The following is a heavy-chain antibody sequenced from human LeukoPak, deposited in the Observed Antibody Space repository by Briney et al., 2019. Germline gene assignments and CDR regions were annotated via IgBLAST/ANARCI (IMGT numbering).Heavy chain of an antibody. CDR1: GGSFSGYY. Sequence: KPSETLSLTCAVYGGSFSGYYWSWIRQPPGKGLEWIGEVNHSGSTNYNPSLKSRVTISVDTSKNQFSLKLSSVTAADTAVYYCARGRVWLRSGGWFDPWGQGTLVTVSS. CDR2: VNHSGST. J-gene: IGHJ5*02. D-gene: IGHD5-12*01. V-gene: IGHV4-34*01. CDR3: ARGRVWLRSGGWFDP.